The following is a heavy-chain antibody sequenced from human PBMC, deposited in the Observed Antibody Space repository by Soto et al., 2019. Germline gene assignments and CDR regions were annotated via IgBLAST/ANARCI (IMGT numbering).Heavy chain of an antibody. Sequence: ASVKVSCKASGYTFTGYYMHWVRQAPGQGLEWMGWINPNSGGTNYAQKFQGWVTMTRDTSISTAYMELSRLRSDDTAVYYCARDLSKYYGSGGPTMDYYYGMDVWGQGTTVTVSS. CDR1: GYTFTGYY. D-gene: IGHD3-10*01. V-gene: IGHV1-2*04. CDR2: INPNSGGT. J-gene: IGHJ6*02. CDR3: ARDLSKYYGSGGPTMDYYYGMDV.